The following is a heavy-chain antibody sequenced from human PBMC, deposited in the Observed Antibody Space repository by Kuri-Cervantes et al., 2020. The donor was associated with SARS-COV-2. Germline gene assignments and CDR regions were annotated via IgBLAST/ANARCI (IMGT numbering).Heavy chain of an antibody. CDR3: AKGVGELRYYGMDV. CDR1: GFTFSSYA. Sequence: GGSLRLSCAASGFTFSSYAMHWVRQAPGKGLEWVAVISYDGSNKYYADSVKGRFTISRDNSKNTLYMQMNSLRAEDTAVYYCAKGVGELRYYGMDVWGQGTTVTVSS. CDR2: ISYDGSNK. J-gene: IGHJ6*02. D-gene: IGHD1-7*01. V-gene: IGHV3-30-3*01.